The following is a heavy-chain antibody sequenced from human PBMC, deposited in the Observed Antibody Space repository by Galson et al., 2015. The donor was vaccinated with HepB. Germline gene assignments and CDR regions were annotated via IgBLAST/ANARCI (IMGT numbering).Heavy chain of an antibody. CDR3: ARGAYHSSGWRQNYYYGMDV. V-gene: IGHV1-69*06. J-gene: IGHJ6*02. Sequence: SVKVPCKASGRTFSSYVIAWVRQAPGQGLEWMGGIIPVFGKTNYAQNFQGRVTITADKSTSTAYMELSSLRSEDTAIYYCARGAYHSSGWRQNYYYGMDVWGQGTTVTVSS. D-gene: IGHD6-19*01. CDR1: GRTFSSYV. CDR2: IIPVFGKT.